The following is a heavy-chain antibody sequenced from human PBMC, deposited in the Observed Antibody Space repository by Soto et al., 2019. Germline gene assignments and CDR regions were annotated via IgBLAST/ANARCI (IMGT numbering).Heavy chain of an antibody. D-gene: IGHD3-3*01. CDR2: ISGSGGST. V-gene: IGHV3-23*01. CDR1: GFTFSSYA. J-gene: IGHJ4*02. Sequence: EVQLLESGGGLVQPGGSLRLSCAASGFTFSSYAMSWVRQAPGKGLEWVSAISGSGGSTYYADSVKGRFTISRDNSKNTLYMQMNRLRAEDTAVYYCAKDLRFLEWLFEPAFDYWGQGTLVTVSS. CDR3: AKDLRFLEWLFEPAFDY.